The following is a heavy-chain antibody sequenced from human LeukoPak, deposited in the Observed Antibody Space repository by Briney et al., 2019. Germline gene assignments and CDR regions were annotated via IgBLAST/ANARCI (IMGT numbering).Heavy chain of an antibody. CDR1: GGSFSGYY. CDR3: ARFRGSGSYYLNDAFDI. CDR2: INHSGST. J-gene: IGHJ3*02. V-gene: IGHV4-34*01. Sequence: PSETLSLTCAVYGGSFSGYYWSWIRQPPGKGLEWIGEINHSGSTNYNPSLKSRVTISVDTSKNQFSLKLSSVTAADTAVYYCARFRGSGSYYLNDAFDIWGQGTMVTVSS. D-gene: IGHD3-10*01.